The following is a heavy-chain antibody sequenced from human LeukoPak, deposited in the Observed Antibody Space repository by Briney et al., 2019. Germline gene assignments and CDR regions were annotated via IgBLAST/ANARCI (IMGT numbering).Heavy chain of an antibody. CDR2: INSDGSST. CDR1: GFTVSSNY. Sequence: GGSLRLSCAASGFTVSSNYMSWVRQAPGKGLVWVSRINSDGSSTSYADSVKGRFTISRDNAKNTLYLQMNSLRAEDTAVYYCARDHSSGAADAFDIWGQGTMVTVSS. V-gene: IGHV3-74*01. J-gene: IGHJ3*02. D-gene: IGHD6-19*01. CDR3: ARDHSSGAADAFDI.